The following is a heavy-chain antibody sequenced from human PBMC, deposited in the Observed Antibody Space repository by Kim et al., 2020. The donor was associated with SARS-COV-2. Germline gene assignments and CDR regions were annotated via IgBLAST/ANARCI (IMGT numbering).Heavy chain of an antibody. V-gene: IGHV4-34*01. CDR3: ARSRVYSSSLRWFDP. CDR2: INHSGST. J-gene: IGHJ5*02. D-gene: IGHD6-6*01. Sequence: SETLSLTCAVYGGSFSGYYWSWIRQPPGKGLEWIGEINHSGSTNYNPSLKSRVTISVDTSKNQFSLKLSSVTAADTAVYYCARSRVYSSSLRWFDPWGQGTLVTVSS. CDR1: GGSFSGYY.